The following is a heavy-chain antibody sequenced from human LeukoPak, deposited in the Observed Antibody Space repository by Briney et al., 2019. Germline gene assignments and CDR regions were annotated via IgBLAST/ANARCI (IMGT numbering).Heavy chain of an antibody. CDR3: ALEYSSSHVSGYFDY. D-gene: IGHD6-6*01. Sequence: GRSLRLSCAASGFTFSSYAMHWVRQAPGKGLEWVAVISYDGSNKYYADSVKGRFTISRDNSKNTLYLQMNSLRAEDTAVYYCALEYSSSHVSGYFDYWGQGTLVTVSS. CDR2: ISYDGSNK. CDR1: GFTFSSYA. J-gene: IGHJ4*02. V-gene: IGHV3-30-3*01.